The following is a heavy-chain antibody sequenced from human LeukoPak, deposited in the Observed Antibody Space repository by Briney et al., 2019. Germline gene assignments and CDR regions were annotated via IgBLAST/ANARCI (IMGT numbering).Heavy chain of an antibody. V-gene: IGHV4-31*03. J-gene: IGHJ6*02. D-gene: IGHD3-3*01. CDR3: ARDRSADV. CDR2: IYYSGST. Sequence: SETLSLTCTVSGVSISSSYYYWGWIRQHPGKGLEWIGYIYYSGSTYYNPSLKSRVTISVDTSKNQFSLKLSSVTAADTAVYYCARDRSADVWGQGTTVTVS. CDR1: GVSISSSYYY.